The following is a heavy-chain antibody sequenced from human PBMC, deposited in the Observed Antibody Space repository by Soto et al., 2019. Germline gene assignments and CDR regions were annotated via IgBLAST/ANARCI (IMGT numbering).Heavy chain of an antibody. J-gene: IGHJ4*02. CDR3: AKKKRPGYYYDSSGYSFDY. CDR1: GFTFSTFA. V-gene: IGHV3-30-3*02. CDR2: ISHDGSNE. D-gene: IGHD3-22*01. Sequence: GGSLRLSCAASGFTFSTFAMHWVRQAPGKGLEWVAMISHDGSNEYYADSVKGRFTISRDNSKNTLYLQMNSLRAEDTAVYYCAKKKRPGYYYDSSGYSFDYWGQGTLVTVSS.